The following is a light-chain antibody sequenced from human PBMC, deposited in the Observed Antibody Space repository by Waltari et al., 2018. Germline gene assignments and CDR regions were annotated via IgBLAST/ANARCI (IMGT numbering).Light chain of an antibody. CDR3: AAWDDGLNAWV. J-gene: IGLJ3*02. V-gene: IGLV1-44*01. CDR1: LSNIGVTP. CDR2: NTD. Sequence: QSVLTHTPSASGTPGQRVTISCSVSLSNIGVTPVNGYHQPAGAAPQLLISNTDQWPSGVPDRFYASKSGASASLAISGLQSEDEGDYHCAAWDDGLNAWVFGGGTKVTVL.